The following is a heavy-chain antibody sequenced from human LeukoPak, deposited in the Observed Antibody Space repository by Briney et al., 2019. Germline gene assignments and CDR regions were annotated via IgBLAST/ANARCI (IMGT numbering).Heavy chain of an antibody. Sequence: GGSLRLSCAASGFTFSSYAMSWVRQAPGKGLEWVSAISGSGGSTYYADSVKGRFTISRDDSKNTLYLQMNSLRAEDTAVYYCAKDKNGDYYFDYWGQGTLVAVSS. D-gene: IGHD4-17*01. CDR1: GFTFSSYA. CDR2: ISGSGGST. V-gene: IGHV3-23*01. J-gene: IGHJ4*02. CDR3: AKDKNGDYYFDY.